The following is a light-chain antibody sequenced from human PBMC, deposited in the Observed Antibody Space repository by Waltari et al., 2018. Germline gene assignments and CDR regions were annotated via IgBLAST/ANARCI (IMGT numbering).Light chain of an antibody. CDR1: QSVGSN. V-gene: IGKV3-15*01. J-gene: IGKJ1*01. CDR2: GAS. Sequence: DTVMTQSPATLSVSPGERATLSCRASQSVGSNLAWYQQKPGQAPRLLIYGASTRATGIPARFSGSGSGTEFTLTITSLQSEDFVVYYCQQYEIWPRTFGQGTKVEIK. CDR3: QQYEIWPRT.